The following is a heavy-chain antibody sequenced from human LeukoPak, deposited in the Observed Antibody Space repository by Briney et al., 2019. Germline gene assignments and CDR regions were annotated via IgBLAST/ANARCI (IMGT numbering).Heavy chain of an antibody. CDR1: GFTFSSYS. CDR2: ISSSSSTI. D-gene: IGHD5-12*01. V-gene: IGHV3-48*02. J-gene: IGHJ4*02. Sequence: GSLRLSCAASGFTFSSYSMNWVRQAPGKGLEWVSYISSSSSTIYYADSVKGRFTISRDNAKNSLYLQMNSLRDEDTAVYYCARESQKWLRLWSSNYFDYWGQGTLVTVSS. CDR3: ARESQKWLRLWSSNYFDY.